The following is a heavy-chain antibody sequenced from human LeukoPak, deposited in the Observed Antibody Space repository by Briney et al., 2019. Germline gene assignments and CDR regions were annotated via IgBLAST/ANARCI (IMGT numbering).Heavy chain of an antibody. CDR1: GFTFRTFW. CDR3: ARDHDGDSEYSDY. CDR2: IKQDGSDK. V-gene: IGHV3-7*04. J-gene: IGHJ4*02. D-gene: IGHD4-17*01. Sequence: GGSLRLSCAASGFTFRTFWMSWVRQAPGSGLEWVANIKQDGSDKYYVDSVEGRFTISRDNAKNSLYLEMNSLRVEDTAVYYCARDHDGDSEYSDYWGQGTLVTVSS.